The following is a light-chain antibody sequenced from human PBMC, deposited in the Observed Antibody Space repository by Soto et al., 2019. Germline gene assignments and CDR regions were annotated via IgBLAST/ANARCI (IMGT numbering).Light chain of an antibody. CDR3: QSYDSSLSGSV. V-gene: IGLV1-40*01. CDR2: GDG. J-gene: IGLJ2*01. Sequence: QSVLTQPPSVSGAPGQKVTISCTGSSSNIGADYDVHWYQQFPGTAPKLLIFGDGNRPSGVPDRFSGSKSGTSASLAITGLLAEDEADYYCQSYDSSLSGSVFGGGTKVTVL. CDR1: SSNIGADYD.